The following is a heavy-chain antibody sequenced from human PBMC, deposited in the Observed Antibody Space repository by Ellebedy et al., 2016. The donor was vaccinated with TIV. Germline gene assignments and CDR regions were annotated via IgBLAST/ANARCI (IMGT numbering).Heavy chain of an antibody. Sequence: GESLKTSCVASGGTFYNYHMHWVRQTPGKGLEWVAGISDDGRSEYYEESVKGRFTISRDNSRNTVHLQMNSLRTEDTAVFYCAKEGHTSGRCGNFDYWGQGTPVTVSS. CDR1: GGTFYNYH. CDR3: AKEGHTSGRCGNFDY. J-gene: IGHJ4*02. CDR2: ISDDGRSE. D-gene: IGHD2-15*01. V-gene: IGHV3-30*18.